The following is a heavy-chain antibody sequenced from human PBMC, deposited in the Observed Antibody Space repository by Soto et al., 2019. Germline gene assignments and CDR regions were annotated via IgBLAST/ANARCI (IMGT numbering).Heavy chain of an antibody. CDR2: IFYSGST. Sequence: QVQLQESGPGLVKPSETLSLTCTVSGGSISSYYWSWIRQPPGKGLEWIGFIFYSGSTSYNPSLKSRVTLSIDTSEYQFSLTLNSVTAADTAVYYCASMIGDPVLSFDSWGQGTLVAGSS. CDR3: ASMIGDPVLSFDS. CDR1: GGSISSYY. J-gene: IGHJ5*01. V-gene: IGHV4-59*01. D-gene: IGHD3-10*02.